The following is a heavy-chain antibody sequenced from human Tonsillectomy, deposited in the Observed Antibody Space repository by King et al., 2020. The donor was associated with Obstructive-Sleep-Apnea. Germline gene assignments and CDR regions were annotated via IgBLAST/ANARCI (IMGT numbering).Heavy chain of an antibody. CDR3: ARPRAYFYETRVYSPWHVFYI. Sequence: QLVQSGAEVKKPGESLKISCKGSGYSFTTYWIGWVRQMPGKGLEWMGVIYPGDSDTRYSPSFQGPFTISADKSISTAYLQWSSLKASDTAMYYCARPRAYFYETRVYSPWHVFYIWGPGTMVTVSS. J-gene: IGHJ3*02. CDR2: IYPGDSDT. CDR1: GYSFTTYW. D-gene: IGHD3-22*01. V-gene: IGHV5-51*01.